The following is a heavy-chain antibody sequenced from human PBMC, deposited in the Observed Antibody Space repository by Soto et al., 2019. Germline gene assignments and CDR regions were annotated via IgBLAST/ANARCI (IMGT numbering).Heavy chain of an antibody. CDR3: ARGGAAHHFDY. J-gene: IGHJ4*02. V-gene: IGHV4-34*01. CDR2: INHSGST. CDR1: GGSFSGYY. Sequence: QVQLQQWGAGLLKPSETLSLTCAVYGGSFSGYYWSWIRQPPGKGLEWIGEINHSGSTNYNPSLKSRVTISVDASKNQFSLKLSSVTAADTAVYYWARGGAAHHFDYWGQGTLVTVSS. D-gene: IGHD6-6*01.